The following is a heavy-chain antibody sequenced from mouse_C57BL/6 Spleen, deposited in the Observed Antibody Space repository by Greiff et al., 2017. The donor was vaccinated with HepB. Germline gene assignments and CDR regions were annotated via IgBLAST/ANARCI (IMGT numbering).Heavy chain of an antibody. J-gene: IGHJ3*01. CDR3: ARRLDYDSLFAY. CDR1: GFTFSSYG. V-gene: IGHV5-6*01. Sequence: EVQGVESGGDLVKPGGSLKLSCAASGFTFSSYGMSWVRQTPDKRLEWVATISSGGSYTYYPDSVKGRFTISRDNAKNTLYLQMSSLKSEDTAMYYCARRLDYDSLFAYWGQGTLVTVSA. D-gene: IGHD2-4*01. CDR2: ISSGGSYT.